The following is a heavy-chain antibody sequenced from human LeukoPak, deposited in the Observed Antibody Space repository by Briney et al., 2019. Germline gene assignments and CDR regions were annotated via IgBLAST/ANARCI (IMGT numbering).Heavy chain of an antibody. Sequence: ASVKVSCKASGYTFTSYGISWVRQAPGRGLEWMGWISAYNGNTNYAQKLQGRVTMTTDTSTSTAYMELRSLRSDDTAVYYCAREDIVVVPAATPYYFDYWGQGTLVTVSS. J-gene: IGHJ4*02. CDR1: GYTFTSYG. V-gene: IGHV1-18*01. CDR3: AREDIVVVPAATPYYFDY. D-gene: IGHD2-2*01. CDR2: ISAYNGNT.